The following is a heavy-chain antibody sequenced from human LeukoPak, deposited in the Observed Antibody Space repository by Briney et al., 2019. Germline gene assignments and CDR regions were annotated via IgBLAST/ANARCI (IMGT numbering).Heavy chain of an antibody. CDR1: EFTFSSYA. V-gene: IGHV3-23*01. CDR3: AKSLHGSGSYYNY. Sequence: GGSLRLSCAASEFTFSSYAMSWVRQAPGKGLERVSGMSGSGGSTYYADSVKGRFTISRDNSKNTLYLQMNSLRAEDTALYYCAKSLHGSGSYYNYWGQGTLVTVSS. CDR2: MSGSGGST. J-gene: IGHJ4*02. D-gene: IGHD3-10*01.